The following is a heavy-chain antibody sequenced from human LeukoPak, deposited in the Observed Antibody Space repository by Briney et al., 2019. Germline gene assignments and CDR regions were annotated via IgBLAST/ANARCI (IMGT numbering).Heavy chain of an antibody. V-gene: IGHV1-8*01. D-gene: IGHD1-26*01. J-gene: IGHJ6*02. Sequence: ASVKVSCKASGYTFTSYDINWVRQATGQGLEWMGYMNPNSGYTAYAQKFQGRVTMTRDTSISTAYMELSSLRSEDTAVYYCARDLGGSYYYYYGMDVWGQGTTVTVSS. CDR1: GYTFTSYD. CDR3: ARDLGGSYYYYYGMDV. CDR2: MNPNSGYT.